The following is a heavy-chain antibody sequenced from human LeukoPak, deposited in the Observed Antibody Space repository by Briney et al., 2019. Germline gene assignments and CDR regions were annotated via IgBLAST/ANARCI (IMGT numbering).Heavy chain of an antibody. D-gene: IGHD5-18*01. CDR3: AKGGYSYGYFDY. CDR2: ISSGGNT. Sequence: PGGSLRLSCAASGFTFSNYAMSWGRQAPGKGLEWVSVISSGGNTYFADSVKGRFTISRDNSENTLCLQMNSLRAEDSAVYYCAKGGYSYGYFDYWGQGILVTVSS. J-gene: IGHJ4*02. CDR1: GFTFSNYA. V-gene: IGHV3-23*01.